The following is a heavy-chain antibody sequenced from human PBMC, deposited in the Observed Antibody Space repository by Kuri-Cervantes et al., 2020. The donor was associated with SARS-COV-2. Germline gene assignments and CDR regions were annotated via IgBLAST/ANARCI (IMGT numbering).Heavy chain of an antibody. CDR2: IYYNGIT. CDR1: GGSIRSGAYY. Sequence: LRLSFPVSGGSIRSGAYYCHWIRHRPGKGLEWIGNIYYNGITNYNPSLKSRVSISVDTYKNQFSQKLTSMTAADTTVSYCATNKPSCGGNGYLQLWCQGTLVTVSS. V-gene: IGHV4-31*03. J-gene: IGHJ1*01. D-gene: IGHD4-23*01. CDR3: ATNKPSCGGNGYLQL.